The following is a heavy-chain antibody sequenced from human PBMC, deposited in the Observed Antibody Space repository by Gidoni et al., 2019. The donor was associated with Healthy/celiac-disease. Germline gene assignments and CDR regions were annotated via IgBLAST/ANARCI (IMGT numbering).Heavy chain of an antibody. CDR2: ISGSGGST. D-gene: IGHD3-3*01. CDR1: GFTFSSYA. Sequence: EVQLLASGGGLVQPGGSLRLSCAASGFTFSSYAMSWVRQAPGKGLEWVSAISGSGGSTYYADSVKGRFTISRDNSKNTLYLQMNSLRAEDTAVYYCAKGTNYDFWSGYYDWGDAFDIWGQGTMVTVSS. CDR3: AKGTNYDFWSGYYDWGDAFDI. J-gene: IGHJ3*02. V-gene: IGHV3-23*01.